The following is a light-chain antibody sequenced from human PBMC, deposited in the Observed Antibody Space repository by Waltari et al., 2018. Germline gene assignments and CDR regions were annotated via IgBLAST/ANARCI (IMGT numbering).Light chain of an antibody. V-gene: IGLV3-1*01. CDR1: ELGERY. CDR3: QAWDNSLEV. Sequence: SYEVTQAPSVSVSPGQTAIITCSGHELGERYAAWYQQKAGQSPVLLIYQDNKRPSGIPERFSGSNSGNTATLTISGTQTMDEADYYCQAWDNSLEVFGPGTKVTVL. CDR2: QDN. J-gene: IGLJ1*01.